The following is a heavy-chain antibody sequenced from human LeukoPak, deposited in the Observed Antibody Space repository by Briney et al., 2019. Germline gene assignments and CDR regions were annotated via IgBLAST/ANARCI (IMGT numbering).Heavy chain of an antibody. J-gene: IGHJ6*03. CDR1: GYTFTSYA. CDR3: AREGQPRYYYYMDV. V-gene: IGHV7-4-1*02. CDR2: INTNTGNP. D-gene: IGHD6-13*01. Sequence: ASVKVSCKASGYTFTSYAMNWVRQAPGQGLEWMGWINTNTGNPTYAQGFTGRFVFSLDTSVSTAYLQISSLKAEDTAVYYCAREGQPRYYYYMDVWGKGTTVTVPS.